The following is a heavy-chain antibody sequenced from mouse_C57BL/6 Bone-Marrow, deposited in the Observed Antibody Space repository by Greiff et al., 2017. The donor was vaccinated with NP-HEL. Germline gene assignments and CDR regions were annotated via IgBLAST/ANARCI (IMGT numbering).Heavy chain of an antibody. D-gene: IGHD2-4*01. CDR1: GFTFSSYG. J-gene: IGHJ3*01. V-gene: IGHV5-6*01. Sequence: EVQLVESGGDLVKPGGSLKLSCAASGFTFSSYGMSWVRQTPDKRLEWVATISSGGSYTYYPDSVKVRFTISRDNAKNTLYLQMSSLKSEDTAMYYCARHIYYDYDWFAYWGQGTLVTVSA. CDR2: ISSGGSYT. CDR3: ARHIYYDYDWFAY.